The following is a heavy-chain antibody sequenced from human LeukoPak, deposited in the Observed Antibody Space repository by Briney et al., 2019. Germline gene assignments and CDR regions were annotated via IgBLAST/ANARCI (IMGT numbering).Heavy chain of an antibody. D-gene: IGHD3-3*01. CDR2: IIPIFGTA. J-gene: IGHJ1*01. CDR1: GGTFSSYA. Sequence: SVKVSCKASGGTFSSYAISWVRQAPGQGLEWVGGIIPIFGTANYAQKFQGRVTITADESTSTAYMQLSSLRPADTAVYYCARGDYDFWSGYYTLGYFQHWGQGTLVTVSS. V-gene: IGHV1-69*13. CDR3: ARGDYDFWSGYYTLGYFQH.